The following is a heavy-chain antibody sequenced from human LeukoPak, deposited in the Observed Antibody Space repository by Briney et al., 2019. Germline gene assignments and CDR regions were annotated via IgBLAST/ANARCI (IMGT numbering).Heavy chain of an antibody. J-gene: IGHJ4*02. CDR2: INPNSGVT. V-gene: IGHV1-2*02. CDR3: ATDSSGYYDHHLDY. D-gene: IGHD3-22*01. CDR1: GYIFTGYY. Sequence: ASVKVSCKASGYIFTGYYIHCGRQAPGQGPEWLGWINPNSGVTNYAQKFQGRVTMTRDTSISTAYMELSRLTSDDTAVYYCATDSSGYYDHHLDYWGQGTLVTVSS.